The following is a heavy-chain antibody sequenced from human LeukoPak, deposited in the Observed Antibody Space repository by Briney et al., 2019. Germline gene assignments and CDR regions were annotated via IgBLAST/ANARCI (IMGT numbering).Heavy chain of an antibody. CDR2: ISSSSSYI. CDR1: GFTFSSYS. J-gene: IGHJ4*02. D-gene: IGHD3-22*01. CDR3: ARDRGYYDSSGYGY. Sequence: PGGSLRLSCAASGFTFSSYSMNWVRQAPGKGLEWVSSISSSSSYIYYADSVKGRFTISRDNAKNSLYLQMNSLRAEDTAVYYCARDRGYYDSSGYGYWGQGTLVTVSS. V-gene: IGHV3-21*01.